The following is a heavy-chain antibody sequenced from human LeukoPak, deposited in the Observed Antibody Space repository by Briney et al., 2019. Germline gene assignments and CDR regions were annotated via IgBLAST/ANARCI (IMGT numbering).Heavy chain of an antibody. CDR3: ARAIRGSAVDTGDR. Sequence: PGGSQRLSCAASGFTFSSYWMRWVRQAPGKGLEGVANIKNDGSEEYYVDSVKGRFTISRDNAKNSLFLQMNSLTVEDTAVYYCARAIRGSAVDTGDRWGQGTLVTVSS. J-gene: IGHJ4*02. CDR2: IKNDGSEE. V-gene: IGHV3-7*01. D-gene: IGHD3-10*01. CDR1: GFTFSSYW.